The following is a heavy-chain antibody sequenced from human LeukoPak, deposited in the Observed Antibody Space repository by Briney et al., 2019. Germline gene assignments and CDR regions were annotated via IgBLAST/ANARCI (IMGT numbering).Heavy chain of an antibody. D-gene: IGHD3-22*01. J-gene: IGHJ4*02. V-gene: IGHV4-39*01. CDR2: IYYSGST. Sequence: SETLSLTCTVSGGSISSSSYYWGWIRQPPGKGLEWIGSIYYSGSTYYNPSLKSRLTISVHTSKNQFSLKLSSVTAADTAVYYCASSDPSLIAFDYWGQGTLVTVSS. CDR1: GGSISSSSYY. CDR3: ASSDPSLIAFDY.